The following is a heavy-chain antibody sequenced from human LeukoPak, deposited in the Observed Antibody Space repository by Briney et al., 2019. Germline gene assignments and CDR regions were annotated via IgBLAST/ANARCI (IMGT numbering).Heavy chain of an antibody. V-gene: IGHV3-48*01. J-gene: IGHJ6*02. CDR2: ISSSSSTI. CDR1: GFTFSSYS. D-gene: IGHD2-8*01. CDR3: ARDRIVLMVYASPYYGMDV. Sequence: GGSLRLSCAASGFTFSSYSMIWVRQAPGKGLEWVSYISSSSSTIYYADSVKGRSTISRDNAKNSLYLQMNSLRAEDTAVYYCARDRIVLMVYASPYYGMDVWGQGTTVTVSS.